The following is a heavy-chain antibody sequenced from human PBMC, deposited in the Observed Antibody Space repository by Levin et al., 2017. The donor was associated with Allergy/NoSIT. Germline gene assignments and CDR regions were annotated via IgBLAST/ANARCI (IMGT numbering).Heavy chain of an antibody. Sequence: GGSLRLSCAASGFTFSSYDMHWVRQGTGKGLEWVSAIGTAGDTYYPGSVKGRFTISRENAKNSLYLQMNSLRAGDTAVYYCARAGSLWFGERLSGYMDVWGKGTTVTVSS. V-gene: IGHV3-13*04. CDR2: IGTAGDT. D-gene: IGHD3-10*01. J-gene: IGHJ6*03. CDR3: ARAGSLWFGERLSGYMDV. CDR1: GFTFSSYD.